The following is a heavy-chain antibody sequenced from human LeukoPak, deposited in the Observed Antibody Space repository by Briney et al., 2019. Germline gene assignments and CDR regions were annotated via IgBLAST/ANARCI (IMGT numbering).Heavy chain of an antibody. CDR1: GFTFSSYG. CDR3: ARDDNCGIFVNVDY. V-gene: IGHV3-48*01. CDR2: ISSSSSTI. J-gene: IGHJ4*02. Sequence: GGSLRLSCAASGFTFSSYGMTWVRQAPGKGLEWVSYISSSSSTIYYADSVKGRFTISRDNAKNSLYLQLNSLRAEDTAVYYCARDDNCGIFVNVDYWGQGTLVTVSS. D-gene: IGHD1-20*01.